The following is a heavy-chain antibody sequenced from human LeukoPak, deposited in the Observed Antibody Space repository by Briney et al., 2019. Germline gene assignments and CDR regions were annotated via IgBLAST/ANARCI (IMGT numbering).Heavy chain of an antibody. V-gene: IGHV3-30*02. CDR1: GFTFSDFG. D-gene: IGHD2-21*01. J-gene: IGHJ4*02. CDR3: AKDFIRILALIPWDY. Sequence: GGSLRLSCEASGFTFSDFGMHWVRQAPGKGLEWVAFIRRDGDVIYYADSVKGRFTTSRDNSRSMVYLQLNSLRPEDTAIYYCAKDFIRILALIPWDYWGQGTLVTVSP. CDR2: IRRDGDVI.